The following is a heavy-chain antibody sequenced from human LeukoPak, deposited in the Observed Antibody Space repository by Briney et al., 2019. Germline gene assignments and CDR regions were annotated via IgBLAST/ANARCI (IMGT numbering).Heavy chain of an antibody. CDR2: ISDSGGST. D-gene: IGHD3-10*01. CDR1: GFTFSSYA. J-gene: IGHJ4*02. Sequence: GGSLRLSCAASGFTFSSYAMSWVRQARGKGLEWVSAISDSGGSTYYADSVKGRFTISRDNSKNTLYLQMNSLRAEDTAVYYCAKDSWFGELSDYWGQGTLVTVSS. CDR3: AKDSWFGELSDY. V-gene: IGHV3-23*01.